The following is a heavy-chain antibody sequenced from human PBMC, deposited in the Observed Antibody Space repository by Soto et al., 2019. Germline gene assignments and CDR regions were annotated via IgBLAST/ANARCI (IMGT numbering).Heavy chain of an antibody. CDR3: ARLYSGRRDGYNYQDY. D-gene: IGHD5-12*01. CDR1: GGTFSSYA. V-gene: IGHV1-69*01. CDR2: IIPIFGTA. Sequence: QVQLVQSGAEVKKPGSSVKGSCKASGGTFSSYAISWVRQAPGQGLEWMGGIIPIFGTANYAQKFQGRVTITADESTTTAFMDLSSLRSEDTAVYYCARLYSGRRDGYNYQDYWGQGTLVTVSS. J-gene: IGHJ4*02.